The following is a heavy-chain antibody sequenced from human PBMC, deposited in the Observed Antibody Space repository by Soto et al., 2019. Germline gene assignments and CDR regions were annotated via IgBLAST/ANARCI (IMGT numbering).Heavy chain of an antibody. J-gene: IGHJ4*02. Sequence: SETLSLTCAVSGGSISSGGYSWSWIRRPPGKGLEWIGYIYHSGSTYYNPSLKSRVTISVDRSKNQFSLKLSSVTAADTAVYYCARAHDRDFDWLFDYWGQGTLVTVSS. CDR3: ARAHDRDFDWLFDY. V-gene: IGHV4-30-2*01. CDR2: IYHSGST. CDR1: GGSISSGGYS. D-gene: IGHD3-9*01.